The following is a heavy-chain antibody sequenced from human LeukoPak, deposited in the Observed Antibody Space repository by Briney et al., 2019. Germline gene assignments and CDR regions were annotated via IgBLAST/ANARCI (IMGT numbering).Heavy chain of an antibody. CDR3: ARLDIVVVPAVDDAFDI. V-gene: IGHV4-59*12. CDR1: GGSISSYY. CDR2: IYYSGST. J-gene: IGHJ3*02. D-gene: IGHD2-2*03. Sequence: SETLSLTCTVSGGSISSYYWSWIRQPPGKGLEWIGYIYYSGSTNYNPSLKSRVTISVDTSKNQFSLKLSSVTAADTAVYYCARLDIVVVPAVDDAFDIWGQGTMVTVSS.